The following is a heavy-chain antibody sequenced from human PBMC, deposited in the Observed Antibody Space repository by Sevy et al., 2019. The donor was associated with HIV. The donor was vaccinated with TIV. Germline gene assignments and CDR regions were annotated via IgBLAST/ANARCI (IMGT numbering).Heavy chain of an antibody. CDR1: GFTFSSYS. Sequence: GGSLRLSCAASGFTFSSYSMNWVRQAPGKGLEWVSSISSSSSYIYYADSVKGRFTISRDNAKNSLYLQMNSLRAEDTAVYYCARGYAAAGAPSDYWGQGTLVTVSS. V-gene: IGHV3-21*01. CDR2: ISSSSSYI. J-gene: IGHJ4*02. CDR3: ARGYAAAGAPSDY. D-gene: IGHD6-13*01.